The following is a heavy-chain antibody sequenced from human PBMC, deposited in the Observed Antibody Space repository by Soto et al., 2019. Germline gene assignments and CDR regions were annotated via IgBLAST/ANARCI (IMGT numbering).Heavy chain of an antibody. V-gene: IGHV3-48*02. Sequence: PGGSLRLSCVVSGFTLGGYSMNWVRQAPGKGLEWVSYISDSGSRKYYADSVKGRFTISRDSAKNSLYLQMNSLRDKDTAVYYCARDSPYSSSWYDLNWFDPWGQGTLVTVSS. J-gene: IGHJ5*02. D-gene: IGHD6-13*01. CDR2: ISDSGSRK. CDR1: GFTLGGYS. CDR3: ARDSPYSSSWYDLNWFDP.